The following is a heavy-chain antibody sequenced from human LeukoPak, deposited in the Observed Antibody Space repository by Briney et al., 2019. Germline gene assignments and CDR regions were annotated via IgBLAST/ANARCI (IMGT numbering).Heavy chain of an antibody. CDR1: GFTFSSYE. Sequence: GGSLRLSCAASGFTFSSYEMNWVCQAPGKGLEWVSYISSSGSTIYYADSVKGRFTISRDNAKNSLYLQMNSLRAEDTAVYYCARDSRYYGSGSYLLSDYWGQGTLVTVSS. J-gene: IGHJ4*02. CDR2: ISSSGSTI. V-gene: IGHV3-48*03. CDR3: ARDSRYYGSGSYLLSDY. D-gene: IGHD3-10*01.